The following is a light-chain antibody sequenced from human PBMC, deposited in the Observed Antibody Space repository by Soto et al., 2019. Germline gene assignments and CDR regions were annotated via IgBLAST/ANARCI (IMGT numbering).Light chain of an antibody. CDR3: STWDNTLSTWL. Sequence: QSVLTQPPSASGTPGQRVTISCSGRNSNVGSNSVNWYQQLPGMAPKLLLYSDDQRPSGVPDRFSGSKSGSSASLSISGLQSADEADYHCSTWDNTLSTWLFGGGTKVTVL. V-gene: IGLV1-44*01. CDR2: SDD. CDR1: NSNVGSNS. J-gene: IGLJ3*02.